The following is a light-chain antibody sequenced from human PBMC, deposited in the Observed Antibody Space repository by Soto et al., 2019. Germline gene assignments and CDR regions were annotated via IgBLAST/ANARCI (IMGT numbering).Light chain of an antibody. V-gene: IGKV1-5*01. CDR1: QSIQTW. Sequence: DIQMTQSPSTLSASVGDRVTISCRASQSIQTWLAWYQQRPGKAPNLLIFDASDLVSGVSSRFSGSGSGAEFTLIISSLQADDFATYYCQQYESYPYTFVRGTRLEIK. CDR3: QQYESYPYT. J-gene: IGKJ2*01. CDR2: DAS.